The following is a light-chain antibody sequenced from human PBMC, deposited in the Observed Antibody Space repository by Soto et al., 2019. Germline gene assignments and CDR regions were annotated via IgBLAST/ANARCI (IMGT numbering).Light chain of an antibody. V-gene: IGLV2-14*01. CDR2: EVS. CDR3: TSFTTSSTWV. J-gene: IGLJ3*02. Sequence: QSPLTQPVSVSGSPGQSITISCTGTSSDVGAYDYVSWFQQHPGEAPKLMIYEVSNRPSGVSSRFSGSRSGNTASLTISGLQAEDEADYYCTSFTTSSTWVFGGGTKLTVL. CDR1: SSDVGAYDY.